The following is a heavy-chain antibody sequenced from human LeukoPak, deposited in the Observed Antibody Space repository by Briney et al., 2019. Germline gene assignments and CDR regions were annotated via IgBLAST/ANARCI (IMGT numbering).Heavy chain of an antibody. Sequence: PGRSLRLSCAASGFTFSSYAMHWVRQAPGKGLEWVAVISYDGSNKYYADSVKGRFTISRDNSKNTLYLQMNSLRAEDTAVYYSARRGLSGSGSYHWFDPWGQGTLVTVSS. D-gene: IGHD3-10*01. V-gene: IGHV3-30-3*01. J-gene: IGHJ5*02. CDR3: ARRGLSGSGSYHWFDP. CDR1: GFTFSSYA. CDR2: ISYDGSNK.